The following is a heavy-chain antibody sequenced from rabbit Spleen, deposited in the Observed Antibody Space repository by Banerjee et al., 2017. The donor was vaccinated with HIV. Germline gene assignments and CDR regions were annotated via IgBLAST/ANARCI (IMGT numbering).Heavy chain of an antibody. CDR1: GFTLSRYW. CDR3: ARDRDDGYGVYALNL. CDR2: MDAGSSGNT. V-gene: IGHV1S45*01. Sequence: QEQLVESGGGLVQPEGSLTLTCTASGFTLSRYWMSWVRQAPGKGLEWIGCMDAGSSGNTRYATWAKGRFTISKTSSTTVTLQMTSLTDADTATYFSARDRDDGYGVYALNLWGPGTLVTVS. J-gene: IGHJ4*01. D-gene: IGHD6-1*01.